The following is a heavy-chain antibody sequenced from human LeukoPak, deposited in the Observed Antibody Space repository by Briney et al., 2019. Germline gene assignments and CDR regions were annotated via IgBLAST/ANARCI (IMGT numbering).Heavy chain of an antibody. J-gene: IGHJ3*02. D-gene: IGHD3-22*01. V-gene: IGHV3-21*04. CDR1: GFTFSSYS. CDR3: AKGYYYDSSGRSDAFDI. Sequence: GGSLRLSCAASGFTFSSYSMNWVRQAPGKGLEWVSSISSDSSYIYYADSVKGRFTISRDNAKNSLYLQMNSLRAEDMALYYCAKGYYYDSSGRSDAFDIWGQGTMVTVSS. CDR2: ISSDSSYI.